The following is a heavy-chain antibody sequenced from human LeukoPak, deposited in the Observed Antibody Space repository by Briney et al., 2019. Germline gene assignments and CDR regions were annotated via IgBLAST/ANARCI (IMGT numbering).Heavy chain of an antibody. V-gene: IGHV3-21*01. CDR2: ISSSSSYI. Sequence: GGSLRLSCAASGFTFSSYAITWVRQAPGKGLEWVSSISSSSSYIYYADSVKGRFTISRDNAKNSLYLQMNSLRAEDTAVYYCAREATLRGFDYWGQGTLVTVSS. CDR1: GFTFSSYA. CDR3: AREATLRGFDY. J-gene: IGHJ4*02.